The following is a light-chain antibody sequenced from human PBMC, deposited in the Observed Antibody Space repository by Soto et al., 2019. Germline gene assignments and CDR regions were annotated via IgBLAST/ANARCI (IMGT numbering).Light chain of an antibody. CDR2: KGT. CDR1: SSDVGAYNS. V-gene: IGLV2-23*01. Sequence: QSVLAQPASVSGSPGQSVTISCTGTSSDVGAYNSVSWYQQHPDKAPQLMIYKGTQRPSGVSNRFSGSTSGNAASLTISGLQAGDEADYFCCPSAPESTYVFGTGTKVTVL. J-gene: IGLJ1*01. CDR3: CPSAPESTYV.